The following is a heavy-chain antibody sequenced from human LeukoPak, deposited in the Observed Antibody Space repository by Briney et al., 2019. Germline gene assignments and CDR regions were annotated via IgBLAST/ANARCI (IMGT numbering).Heavy chain of an antibody. CDR2: MSYSRST. CDR3: AREPHETGTTDAFDI. D-gene: IGHD1-14*01. Sequence: SETLSLTCTVSGGSISSSSYYWDWIRQPPGKGLEWIGSMSYSRSTYYNPSLKSRVTVSVDTSKNQFSLRLSSVTAADTAVYYCAREPHETGTTDAFDIWGQGTMVTVSS. J-gene: IGHJ3*02. V-gene: IGHV4-39*02. CDR1: GGSISSSSYY.